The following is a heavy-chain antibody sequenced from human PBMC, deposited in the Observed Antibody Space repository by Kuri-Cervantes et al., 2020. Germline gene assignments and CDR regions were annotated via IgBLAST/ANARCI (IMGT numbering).Heavy chain of an antibody. CDR1: GGSISSSSYY. D-gene: IGHD6-19*01. J-gene: IGHJ4*02. CDR3: SRGSSSGWTQYFDY. CDR2: IYYSGST. V-gene: IGHV4-39*01. Sequence: SETLSLTCTVSGGSISSSSYYWGWIRQPPGKGLEWIGSIYYSGSTYYNPSLKSRVTISVDTSKNQFSLKLSSVTAADTAVYYCSRGSSSGWTQYFDYWGQGTLVTVSS.